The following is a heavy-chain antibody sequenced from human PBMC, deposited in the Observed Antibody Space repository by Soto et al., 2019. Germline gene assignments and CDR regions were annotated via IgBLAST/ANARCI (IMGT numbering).Heavy chain of an antibody. J-gene: IGHJ6*02. D-gene: IGHD3-10*01. Sequence: QVQLVQSGAEVKKPGSSVKVSCKASGGTFSSYAISWVRQAPGQGLEWMGGIIPMFGTADYAQKFQGRVTITADESTSTAYMELSSLRSDDTAVYYCATMKGGSQYYYYSMDVWGQGTTVTVSS. CDR3: ATMKGGSQYYYYSMDV. CDR2: IIPMFGTA. V-gene: IGHV1-69*12. CDR1: GGTFSSYA.